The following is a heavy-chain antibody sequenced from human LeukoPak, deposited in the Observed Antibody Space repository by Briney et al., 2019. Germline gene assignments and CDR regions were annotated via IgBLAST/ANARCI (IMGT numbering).Heavy chain of an antibody. CDR2: INPNSGDT. J-gene: IGHJ4*02. D-gene: IGHD1-1*01. V-gene: IGHV1-2*02. CDR3: AREGWTTKSFDY. Sequence: GASVKVSCKASGYSFTGYYMHWVRQVPGQGLEWMGWINPNSGDTNYAQNFQGGVTMTRDTSISTAYMELSRLRSDDTAVYYCAREGWTTKSFDYWGQGTLVTASS. CDR1: GYSFTGYY.